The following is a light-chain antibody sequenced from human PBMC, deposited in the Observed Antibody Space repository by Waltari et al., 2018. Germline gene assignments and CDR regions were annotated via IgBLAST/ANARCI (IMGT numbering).Light chain of an antibody. CDR3: QQSLSPSWT. J-gene: IGKJ1*01. CDR2: FAS. V-gene: IGKV1-39*01. Sequence: DIQMTQSPSSLSASVGDRVSITCRAGQSVGSYVNWYQHKAGQPPKLLIYFASSLQIGVPSRFRGSGSGADFTLTISSVQPEDVATYYCQQSLSPSWTFGQGTKVEIK. CDR1: QSVGSY.